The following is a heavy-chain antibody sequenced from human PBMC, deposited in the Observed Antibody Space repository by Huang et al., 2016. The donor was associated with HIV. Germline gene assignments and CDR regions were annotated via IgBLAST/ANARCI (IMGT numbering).Heavy chain of an antibody. Sequence: QVQLVESGGGVVQPGRSLRLSCAASGFTFSNYAMHWVRQAPGKGLEWVTLISYTGSNIYYTDAVKGRFSISRDNSKSTVDLHMNRLRVEDTAVYYCARGRDGRSGFYFGDFDNWGQGILVTVSS. CDR2: ISYTGSNI. J-gene: IGHJ4*02. V-gene: IGHV3-30*04. CDR3: ARGRDGRSGFYFGDFDN. CDR1: GFTFSNYA. D-gene: IGHD3-22*01.